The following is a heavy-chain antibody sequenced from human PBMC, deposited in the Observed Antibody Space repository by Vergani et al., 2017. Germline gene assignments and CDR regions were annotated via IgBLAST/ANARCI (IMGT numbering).Heavy chain of an antibody. CDR3: ARGLGGYYDSSGYYIYGXPDY. V-gene: IGHV4-34*01. D-gene: IGHD3-22*01. CDR2: INHSGST. Sequence: QVQLQQWGAGLLKPSETLSLTCAVYGGSFSGYYWSWIRQPPGKGLEWIGEINHSGSTNYNPSLNSRVTISVDTSKNQCSLKLSSVTAADTAVYYCARGLGGYYDSSGYYIYGXPDYWGQGTLVTVSS. CDR1: GGSFSGYY. J-gene: IGHJ4*02.